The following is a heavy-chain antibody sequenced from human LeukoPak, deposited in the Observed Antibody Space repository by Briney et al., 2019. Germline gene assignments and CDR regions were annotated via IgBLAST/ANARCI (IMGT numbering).Heavy chain of an antibody. CDR2: INAGNGNT. D-gene: IGHD3-10*01. CDR3: AREGPEGMVRGVIIRFFDY. Sequence: ASVKVSCKASGYTFTSYAMHWVRQAPGQRLEWMGWINAGNGNTKYSQKFQGRVTITRDTSASTAYMELSSLRSDDTAVYYCAREGPEGMVRGVIIRFFDYWGQGTLVTVSS. CDR1: GYTFTSYA. V-gene: IGHV1-3*01. J-gene: IGHJ4*02.